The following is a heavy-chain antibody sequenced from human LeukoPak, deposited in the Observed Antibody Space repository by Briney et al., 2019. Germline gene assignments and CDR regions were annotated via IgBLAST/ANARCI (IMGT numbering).Heavy chain of an antibody. Sequence: PGESLKISCKGSGYSFTSYWIGWVRQMPGKGLEWMGIIYPGDSDPRYSPSFQGQVTISADKSISTAYLQWSSLKASDTAMYYCARRPTVVTTRGYFDYWGQGTLVTVSS. CDR3: ARRPTVVTTRGYFDY. V-gene: IGHV5-51*01. CDR1: GYSFTSYW. J-gene: IGHJ4*02. CDR2: IYPGDSDP. D-gene: IGHD4-23*01.